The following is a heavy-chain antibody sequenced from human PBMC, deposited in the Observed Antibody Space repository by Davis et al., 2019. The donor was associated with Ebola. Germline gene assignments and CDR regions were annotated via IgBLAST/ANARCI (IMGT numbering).Heavy chain of an antibody. Sequence: AASVKVSCKTSGVTFTNYAVNWVRQAPGQGLEWMGWISAYNGNTNYAQKLQGRVTMTTDTSISTAYMELSRLRSDDTAVYYCARGKLLWFGELSSWYFDYWGQGTLVTVSS. CDR1: GVTFTNYA. CDR3: ARGKLLWFGELSSWYFDY. V-gene: IGHV1-18*01. D-gene: IGHD3-10*01. CDR2: ISAYNGNT. J-gene: IGHJ4*02.